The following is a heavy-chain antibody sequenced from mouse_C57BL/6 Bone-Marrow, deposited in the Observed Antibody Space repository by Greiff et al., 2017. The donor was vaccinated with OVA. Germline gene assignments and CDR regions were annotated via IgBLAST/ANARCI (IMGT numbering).Heavy chain of an antibody. CDR3: ARRRQGFAY. Sequence: EVQRVESGGDLVKPGGSLKLSCAASGFTFSSYGMSWVRQTPDKRLEWVATISSGGSYTYYPDSVKGRFTISRDNAKNTLYLQMSSLKSEDTAMYYCARRRQGFAYWGQGTLVTVSA. J-gene: IGHJ3*01. CDR1: GFTFSSYG. V-gene: IGHV5-6*01. CDR2: ISSGGSYT.